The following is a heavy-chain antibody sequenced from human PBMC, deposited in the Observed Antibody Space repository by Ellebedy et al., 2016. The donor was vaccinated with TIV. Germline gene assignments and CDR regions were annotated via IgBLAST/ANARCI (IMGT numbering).Heavy chain of an antibody. CDR3: ARARGWYGSDGMDV. Sequence: PGGSLRLSCAVSGFNVSSNYMSWVRRAPGQGLGWVSVIYGGGNTDYAEHVEGRFTISRDNSKNTVYLQMNSLRAEDTAVYYCARARGWYGSDGMDVWGEGTTVTVSS. D-gene: IGHD6-19*01. J-gene: IGHJ6*04. CDR2: IYGGGNT. CDR1: GFNVSSNY. V-gene: IGHV3-53*01.